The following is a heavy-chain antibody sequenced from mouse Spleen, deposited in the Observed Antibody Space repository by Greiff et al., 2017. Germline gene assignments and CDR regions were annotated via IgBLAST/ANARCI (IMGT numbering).Heavy chain of an antibody. CDR2: IYPSDSYT. CDR3: TRNDGSRPYYFDY. V-gene: IGHV1-69*02. CDR1: GYTFTSYW. D-gene: IGHD1-1*01. J-gene: IGHJ2*01. Sequence: QVQLQQPGAELVRPGASVKLSCKASGYTFTSYWINWVKQRPGQGLEWIGNIYPSDSYTNYNQKFKDKATLTVDKSSSTAYMQLSSPTSEDSAVYYCTRNDGSRPYYFDYWGKSTTLTVSS.